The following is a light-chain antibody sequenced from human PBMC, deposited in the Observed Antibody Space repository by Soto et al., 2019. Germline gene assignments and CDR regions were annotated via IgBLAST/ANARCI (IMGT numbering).Light chain of an antibody. Sequence: DIQMTQSPASLSASVGDRVTVTCRASQTIGTYLNWYQQQPGKAPQLLIYAASTLQSGVPSRFSGSGSGTDFTVTISSLQPEEFATYYCQQSSGVPYTVGQGTKAEIK. J-gene: IGKJ2*01. V-gene: IGKV1-39*01. CDR1: QTIGTY. CDR2: AAS. CDR3: QQSSGVPYT.